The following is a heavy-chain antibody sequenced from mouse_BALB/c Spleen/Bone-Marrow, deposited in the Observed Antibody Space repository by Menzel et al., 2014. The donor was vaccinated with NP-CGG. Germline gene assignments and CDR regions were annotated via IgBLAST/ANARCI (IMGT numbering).Heavy chain of an antibody. CDR3: ARDRGYFDY. D-gene: IGHD3-1*01. Sequence: EVKLMESGGGLVKPGGSLKLSCAASGFTFSSYAMSWVRQSPEKRLEWVAEISSGGSYTYYPDTATGRFTISRDNAKNTLYQEMSSLRSEDTAMYYCARDRGYFDYWGQGTTLTVSS. CDR2: ISSGGSYT. CDR1: GFTFSSYA. V-gene: IGHV5-9-4*01. J-gene: IGHJ2*01.